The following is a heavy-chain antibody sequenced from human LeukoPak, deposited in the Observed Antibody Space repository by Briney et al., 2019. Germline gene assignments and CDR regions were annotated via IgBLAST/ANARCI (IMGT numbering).Heavy chain of an antibody. CDR3: ARDQLRYFDWSTYYYGMDV. CDR2: ISSSGSTI. V-gene: IGHV3-48*03. D-gene: IGHD3-9*01. Sequence: GGSLRLSCAASGFTCSSYAMNWVRQAPGKGLEWISYISSSGSTIYYADSVKGRFTISRDNAKNSLYLQMNSLRAEDTAVYYCARDQLRYFDWSTYYYGMDVWGQGTTVTVSS. CDR1: GFTCSSYA. J-gene: IGHJ6*02.